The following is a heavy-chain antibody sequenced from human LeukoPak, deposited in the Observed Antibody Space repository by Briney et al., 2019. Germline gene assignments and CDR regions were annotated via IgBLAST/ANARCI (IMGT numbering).Heavy chain of an antibody. Sequence: GGSLRLSCAASGFTFSSYWMSWVRQAPGKGLEWVANIKQDGSEKYYVDSVKGRFTISRDNAKNSLYLQMNSLRAEDTAVYYCARGRPGRGAGYERIFDYWGQGTLVTVSS. CDR2: IKQDGSEK. J-gene: IGHJ4*02. CDR1: GFTFSSYW. CDR3: ARGRPGRGAGYERIFDY. D-gene: IGHD5-12*01. V-gene: IGHV3-7*01.